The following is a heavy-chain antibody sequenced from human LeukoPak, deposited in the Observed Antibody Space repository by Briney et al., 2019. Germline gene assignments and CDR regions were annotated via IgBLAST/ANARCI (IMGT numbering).Heavy chain of an antibody. J-gene: IGHJ4*02. D-gene: IGHD1-26*01. CDR1: GYTFTGYY. CDR2: INPNSGGT. CDR3: ARAKIQQEGAFDY. Sequence: ASVKVSCKASGYTFTGYYMHWVRQAPGQGLEWMGWINPNSGGTNYAQKFQGRVTMTRDTSISTAYMELSRLRSDDTAVYYCARAKIQQEGAFDYWGQGTLVTVSS. V-gene: IGHV1-2*02.